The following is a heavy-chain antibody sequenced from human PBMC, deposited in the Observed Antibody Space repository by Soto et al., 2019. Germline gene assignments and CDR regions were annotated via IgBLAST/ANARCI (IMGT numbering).Heavy chain of an antibody. D-gene: IGHD3-22*01. CDR2: ISTNGGST. J-gene: IGHJ4*02. V-gene: IGHV3-64D*06. CDR3: VKGEYYYDSSGYYPFDY. Sequence: PGGSLRLSCSASGFTSSSYAMHWVRQAPGKGLEYVSSISTNGGSTHYADSVKGRFTISRDNSKNTQYLQMSSLRADDTAVYYCVKGEYYYDSSGYYPFDYWGQGTLVTVS. CDR1: GFTSSSYA.